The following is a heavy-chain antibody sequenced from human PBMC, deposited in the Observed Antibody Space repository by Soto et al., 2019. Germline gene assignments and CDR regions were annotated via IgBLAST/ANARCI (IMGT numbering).Heavy chain of an antibody. CDR1: GGSISSGGYY. J-gene: IGHJ3*02. CDR3: ARVVGATATSGAFDI. Sequence: PSETLSLTCTVSGGSISSGGYYWSWIRQHPGKGLEWIGYIYYSGSTYYNPSLKSRVTISVDTSKNQFSLKLSSVTAADTAVYYCARVVGATATSGAFDIWGQGTMVTV. D-gene: IGHD1-26*01. V-gene: IGHV4-31*03. CDR2: IYYSGST.